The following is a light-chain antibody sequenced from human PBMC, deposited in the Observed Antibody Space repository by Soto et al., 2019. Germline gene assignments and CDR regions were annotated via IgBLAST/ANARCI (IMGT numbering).Light chain of an antibody. CDR2: TAS. CDR3: QKFNSPRYT. Sequence: DVQLTQSPSSLSASVGDRVTITCRASRGVSDYLAWYQQKPGSPPRLLIFTASTLQSGVPSRFSGSGSGTDFSLTISSLQPEDVATYYCQKFNSPRYTFGQGTKLEIK. J-gene: IGKJ2*01. CDR1: RGVSDY. V-gene: IGKV1-27*01.